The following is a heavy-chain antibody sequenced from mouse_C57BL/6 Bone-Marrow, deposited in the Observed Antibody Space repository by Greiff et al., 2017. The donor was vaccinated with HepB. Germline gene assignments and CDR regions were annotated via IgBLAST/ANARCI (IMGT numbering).Heavy chain of an antibody. Sequence: VQLKESVAELVRPGASVKLSCTASGFNIKNTYMHWVQQRPEQGLEWIGRIDPANGNTKYAPKFQGKATITADTSSNTAYLQLSSLTSEDTAIYYCARGAIYYGNYGDFDVWGTGTTVTVSS. CDR1: GFNIKNTY. D-gene: IGHD2-1*01. J-gene: IGHJ1*03. CDR3: ARGAIYYGNYGDFDV. V-gene: IGHV14-3*01. CDR2: IDPANGNT.